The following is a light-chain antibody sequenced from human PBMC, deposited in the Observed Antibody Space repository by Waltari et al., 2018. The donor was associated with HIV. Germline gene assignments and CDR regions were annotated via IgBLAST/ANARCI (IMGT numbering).Light chain of an antibody. CDR2: DTS. Sequence: IVLTQSPGTLSLSPGERATLSCRASQSVNSFLAWHQPKLGQDPSLLIYDTSNRAPRVPASFSGSCSGTDFTLTISSLEPEDFAFYYCQQRADWPPMYTFDQGTKLEI. V-gene: IGKV3-11*01. CDR3: QQRADWPPMYT. J-gene: IGKJ2*01. CDR1: QSVNSF.